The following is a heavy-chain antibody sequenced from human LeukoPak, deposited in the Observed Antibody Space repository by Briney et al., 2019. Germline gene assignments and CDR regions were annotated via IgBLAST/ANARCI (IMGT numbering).Heavy chain of an antibody. CDR1: GFTFDDYG. V-gene: IGHV3-23*01. D-gene: IGHD4-17*01. J-gene: IGHJ4*02. CDR2: IGGSGGST. CDR3: AKDPADGERGNYFDY. Sequence: GGSLRLSCAASGFTFDDYGMSWVRQAPGKGLEWVSAIGGSGGSTYYADSVKGRFTISRDNSKNTLYLQMNSLRAEDTAVYYCAKDPADGERGNYFDYWGQGTLVTVSS.